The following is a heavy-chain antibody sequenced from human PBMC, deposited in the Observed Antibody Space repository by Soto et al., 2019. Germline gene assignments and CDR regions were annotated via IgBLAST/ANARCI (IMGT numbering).Heavy chain of an antibody. D-gene: IGHD2-2*01. J-gene: IGHJ4*02. Sequence: GGSLRLSGGTSGFFFGTYSMNGVRRAPGKRLEWVSSISSDGSHIYYAATLRGRFTISRDNAKNSLFLQMNGLKAEDSAVYFCSRDDSPEYGFFWGQGTPVTVSS. V-gene: IGHV3-21*06. CDR1: GFFFGTYS. CDR3: SRDDSPEYGFF. CDR2: ISSDGSHI.